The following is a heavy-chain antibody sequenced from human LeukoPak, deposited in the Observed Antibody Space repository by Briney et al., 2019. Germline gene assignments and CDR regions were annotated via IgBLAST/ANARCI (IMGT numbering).Heavy chain of an antibody. CDR2: ITQDGSEK. J-gene: IGHJ5*02. Sequence: GGSLRLSCAASGFNFRNAWMSWVRQAPGKGLEWVANITQDGSEKYYVDSVKGRFTISRDNAKSSLYLQMNSLRAEDTAVYYCARVSRFLEWSPLGFDPWGQGTLVTVSS. CDR3: ARVSRFLEWSPLGFDP. CDR1: GFNFRNAW. V-gene: IGHV3-7*01. D-gene: IGHD3-3*01.